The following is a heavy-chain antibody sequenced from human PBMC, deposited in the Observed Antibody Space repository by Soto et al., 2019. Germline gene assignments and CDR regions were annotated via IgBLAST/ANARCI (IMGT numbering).Heavy chain of an antibody. CDR1: GGSFSGYY. Sequence: QVQLQQWGAGLLKPSETLSLTCAVYGGSFSGYYWSWIRQPPGKGLEWLGEINHSGSTNYNPSLKSRVTISVDTSKNQFSLKLSSVTAADTAVYYCARGGVKRLGELSYPFDYWGQGTLVTVSS. CDR3: ARGGVKRLGELSYPFDY. CDR2: INHSGST. V-gene: IGHV4-34*01. J-gene: IGHJ4*02. D-gene: IGHD3-16*02.